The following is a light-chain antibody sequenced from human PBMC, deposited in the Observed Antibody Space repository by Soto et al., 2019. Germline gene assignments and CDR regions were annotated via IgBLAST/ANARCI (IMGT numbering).Light chain of an antibody. J-gene: IGLJ1*01. CDR3: QIWGTGIQV. CDR1: SGHSNYA. V-gene: IGLV4-69*01. CDR2: LNSDGSH. Sequence: QLVLTQSPSASASLGASVKLTCTLSSGHSNYAIAWHQQQPEKGPRYLMKLNSDGSHSKGDGIPDRFSGSSSGAERYLTISSLQSEDEADYCCQIWGTGIQVFGTGTKLTVL.